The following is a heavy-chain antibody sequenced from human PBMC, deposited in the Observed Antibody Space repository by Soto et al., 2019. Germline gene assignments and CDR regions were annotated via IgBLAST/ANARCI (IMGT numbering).Heavy chain of an antibody. J-gene: IGHJ4*02. Sequence: QVQLQQWGAGLLKPSETLSLTCAVYRESFSGYYWSWIRQPPGKGLEWIGEINHSGSTNYNPSLKRPVRISVDTSQNQFSLNLNSVTAADTAVYYCATRITPVRGGYNWGQGTLVTVST. V-gene: IGHV4-34*01. D-gene: IGHD3-10*01. CDR2: INHSGST. CDR3: ATRITPVRGGYN. CDR1: RESFSGYY.